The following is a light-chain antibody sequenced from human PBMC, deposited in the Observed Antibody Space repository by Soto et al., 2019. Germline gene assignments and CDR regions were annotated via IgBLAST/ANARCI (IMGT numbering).Light chain of an antibody. CDR1: ESISSY. V-gene: IGKV1-39*01. CDR3: QQSYSTPPT. J-gene: IGKJ1*01. Sequence: DIEMTQSPCSLSASVGGRVTITCRASESISSYLNWYQQKPGKAPKLLIYAASSLQSGVPSRFSGSGSGTDFTLTISSLQPEDFATYYCQQSYSTPPTFGQGTNVDIK. CDR2: AAS.